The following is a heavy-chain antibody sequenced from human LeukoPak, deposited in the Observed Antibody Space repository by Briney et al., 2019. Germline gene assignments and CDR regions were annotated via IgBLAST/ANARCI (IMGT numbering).Heavy chain of an antibody. CDR3: AKVRQQLVLVFDY. D-gene: IGHD6-13*01. V-gene: IGHV3-23*01. CDR2: ISGSGGST. J-gene: IGHJ4*02. Sequence: GGSLRLSCAASGFTFSSYAMSWVRQVPGKGLEWVSAISGSGGSTYYADSVKGRFTISRDNSKNTLYLQMNSLRAEDTAVYYCAKVRQQLVLVFDYWGQGTLVTVSS. CDR1: GFTFSSYA.